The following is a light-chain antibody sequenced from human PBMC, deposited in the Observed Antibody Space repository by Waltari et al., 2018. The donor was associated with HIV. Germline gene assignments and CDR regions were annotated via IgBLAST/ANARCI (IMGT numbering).Light chain of an antibody. CDR1: SSNIESNC. J-gene: IGLJ2*01. CDR2: RNN. CDR3: ATWNDSL. V-gene: IGLV1-47*01. Sequence: QSVVTQPPSASGTPGQTVTISCSGSSSNIESNCVYWNHHLPGTAPKLLVYRNNQRTSGVPDRLSGSKSGTSASLAISGLRSEDEADYYCATWNDSLVGGGTKLTVL.